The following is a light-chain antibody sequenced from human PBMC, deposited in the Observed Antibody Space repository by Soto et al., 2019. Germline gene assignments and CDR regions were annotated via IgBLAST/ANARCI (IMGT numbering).Light chain of an antibody. CDR2: EVS. Sequence: QSVLTQPASVSGSPGQSITISCTGTSNDVGGYNYVSWYQQHPGKVPKLMIYEVSNRPSGVSDRFSGSRSGNTASLTISGLQAEDESDYYCISYTSSSTRVFGGGTKLTVL. CDR1: SNDVGGYNY. J-gene: IGLJ3*02. V-gene: IGLV2-14*01. CDR3: ISYTSSSTRV.